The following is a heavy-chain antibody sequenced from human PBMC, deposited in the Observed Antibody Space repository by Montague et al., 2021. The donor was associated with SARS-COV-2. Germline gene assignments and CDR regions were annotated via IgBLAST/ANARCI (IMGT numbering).Heavy chain of an antibody. J-gene: IGHJ4*02. Sequence: TLSLTCTVSGGFISSGGYYWSWIRQHPEKGLEWIGYIYYSGSTYYNPSLKSRVTISVDTSKNQFSLKLSSVTAADTAVYYCARVRGLTIFGVVGPFDYWGQGTLVTVSS. CDR3: ARVRGLTIFGVVGPFDY. CDR1: GGFISSGGYY. D-gene: IGHD3-3*01. CDR2: IYYSGST. V-gene: IGHV4-31*03.